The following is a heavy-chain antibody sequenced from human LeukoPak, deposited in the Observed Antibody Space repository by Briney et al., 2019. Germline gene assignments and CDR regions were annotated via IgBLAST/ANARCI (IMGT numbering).Heavy chain of an antibody. CDR2: IDPNSGGT. V-gene: IGHV1-2*02. D-gene: IGHD3-10*01. CDR3: VRSPTSGTYYNRPYYFDY. Sequence: ASVKVSCKASGYTFTGYYIHWVRQAPGQGLEWMGWIDPNSGGTNDAQNFQGRVTMTRDTSINTAYMDLNRLRPDDTAVYYCVRSPTSGTYYNRPYYFDYWGQGTLVTVSS. J-gene: IGHJ4*02. CDR1: GYTFTGYY.